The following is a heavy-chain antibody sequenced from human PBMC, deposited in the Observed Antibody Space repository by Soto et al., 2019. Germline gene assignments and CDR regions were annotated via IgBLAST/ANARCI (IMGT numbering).Heavy chain of an antibody. D-gene: IGHD1-26*01. CDR1: GGSFSAYY. Sequence: SETLSLTCAVYGGSFSAYYWSWVRQPPGKGLEWIGEIIHSESAKYNPSLKSRVTISVDTSKNQFSLKLSSVTAADTAVYYCARQRPTDGRWEFANYYGMDVWGQGTPVTVSS. CDR2: IIHSESA. CDR3: ARQRPTDGRWEFANYYGMDV. V-gene: IGHV4-34*12. J-gene: IGHJ6*02.